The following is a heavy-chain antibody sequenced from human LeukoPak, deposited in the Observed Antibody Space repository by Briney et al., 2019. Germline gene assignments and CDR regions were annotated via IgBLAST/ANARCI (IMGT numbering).Heavy chain of an antibody. D-gene: IGHD6-19*01. Sequence: GGSLRLSCAASGFTLSSYDMHWVRQGTGKGLEWVSSIDTVDNTYYSDSVKGRFTISRDNVKNSLYLQMNSLRAGDTAVYYCARETPVAGTNYYGMDVWGQGTTVTVSS. V-gene: IGHV3-13*01. CDR1: GFTLSSYD. CDR2: IDTVDNT. J-gene: IGHJ6*02. CDR3: ARETPVAGTNYYGMDV.